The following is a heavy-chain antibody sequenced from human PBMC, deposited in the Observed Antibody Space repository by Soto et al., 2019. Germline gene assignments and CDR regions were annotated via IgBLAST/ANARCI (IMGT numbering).Heavy chain of an antibody. D-gene: IGHD2-2*01. CDR1: GLTLSPYR. CDR2: ISSSGGSL. J-gene: IGHJ4*02. Sequence: EVQLVDFGGGLAKLGGSRRPSWPASGLTLSPYRRNWVRQVPGKGLECISSISSSGGSLSHAESVKGRFTISRDNAKNSLYLQMDSLRAEDTAVYYCARGRSINTNMDYWGQGTLVTVSS. CDR3: ARGRSINTNMDY. V-gene: IGHV3-21*01.